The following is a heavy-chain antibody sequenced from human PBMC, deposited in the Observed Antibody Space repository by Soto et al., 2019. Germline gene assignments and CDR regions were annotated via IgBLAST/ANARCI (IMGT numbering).Heavy chain of an antibody. Sequence: SETLSLTCSVSGASIRSYYWHWIRQPPGKGLEWIGYVYTSDYTRYSSSLKSRVTISVDTSKNQFSLKLSSVTAADTAVYYCARETPYSSGWYDYWGQGTLVTVSS. J-gene: IGHJ4*02. CDR1: GASIRSYY. D-gene: IGHD6-19*01. V-gene: IGHV4-59*01. CDR3: ARETPYSSGWYDY. CDR2: VYTSDYT.